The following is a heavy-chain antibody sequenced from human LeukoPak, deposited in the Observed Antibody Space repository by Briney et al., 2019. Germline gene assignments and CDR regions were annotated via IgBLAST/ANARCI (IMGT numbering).Heavy chain of an antibody. D-gene: IGHD4-23*01. V-gene: IGHV4-34*01. Sequence: SETLSLTCAVYGGSFSGYYWSWIRQAPGKGLEWIGETNHSGRTNYNPSLKSRVNISVDTSKFQFSLKLSSVTAADTAVYYCARTTVGTYYYYYYYMDVWGKGTTVTVSS. CDR1: GGSFSGYY. CDR2: TNHSGRT. J-gene: IGHJ6*03. CDR3: ARTTVGTYYYYYYYMDV.